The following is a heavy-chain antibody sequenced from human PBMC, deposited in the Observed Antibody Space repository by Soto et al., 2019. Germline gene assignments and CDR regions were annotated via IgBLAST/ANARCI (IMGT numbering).Heavy chain of an antibody. CDR1: GFTFSSYG. Sequence: QVQLVESGGGVVQPGRSLRLSCAASGFTFSSYGMHWVRQAPGKGLEWVAVISYDGNNKYYADSVKGRFTISRDNXKNTLYLQMNSLRPEDTAGYYCAKEWDLGGSAFDSWGQGTMVTVSS. V-gene: IGHV3-30*18. J-gene: IGHJ3*02. CDR3: AKEWDLGGSAFDS. CDR2: ISYDGNNK. D-gene: IGHD1-26*01.